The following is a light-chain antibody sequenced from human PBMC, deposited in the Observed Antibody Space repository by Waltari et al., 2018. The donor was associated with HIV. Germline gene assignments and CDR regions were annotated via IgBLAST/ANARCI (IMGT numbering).Light chain of an antibody. J-gene: IGKJ1*01. CDR3: QQYNNWPRT. CDR2: GAS. CDR1: QGISTK. Sequence: VMSLSPSSVSVSPVVRATLSCRASQGISTKLDWYQRKPGQAPRLLSYGASTRATGIPARFSGSGSRTDFTLTISSLQSEDSAIYYCQQYNNWPRTFGQGTKVEIK. V-gene: IGKV3-15*01.